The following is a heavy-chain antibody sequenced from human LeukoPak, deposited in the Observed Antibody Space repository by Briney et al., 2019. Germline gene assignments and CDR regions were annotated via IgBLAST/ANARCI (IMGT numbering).Heavy chain of an antibody. V-gene: IGHV1-2*02. CDR2: INPNSGGT. Sequence: ASVKVSCKASGYTFTGYYMHWVRQAPGQGLEWMGWINPNSGGTNYAQKFQGRVTMTRDTSISTAYMELSRLRSDDTAVYYCARGDYYDSYYYYYYMDVWGKGTTVTVSS. CDR3: ARGDYYDSYYYYYYMDV. CDR1: GYTFTGYY. J-gene: IGHJ6*03. D-gene: IGHD3-22*01.